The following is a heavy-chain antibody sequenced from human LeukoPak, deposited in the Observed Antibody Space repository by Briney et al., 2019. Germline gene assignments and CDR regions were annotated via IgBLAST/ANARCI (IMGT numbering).Heavy chain of an antibody. D-gene: IGHD6-19*01. Sequence: SETLCLTCTVSGGSITSGGYYWSWIRQPPGKGLEWTGYIYQSGSTYYNPSLKSRVTISVDRSKNQFSLNLSSVTAADTAVYYCARGSAGQFDYWGQGTPVTVSS. J-gene: IGHJ4*02. CDR2: IYQSGST. V-gene: IGHV4-30-2*01. CDR3: ARGSAGQFDY. CDR1: GGSITSGGYY.